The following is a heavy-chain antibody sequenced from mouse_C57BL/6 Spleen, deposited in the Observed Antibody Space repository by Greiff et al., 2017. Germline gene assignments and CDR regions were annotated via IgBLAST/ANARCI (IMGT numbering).Heavy chain of an antibody. CDR3: ARSEGSSYFDY. J-gene: IGHJ2*01. V-gene: IGHV1-64*01. CDR1: GYTFTSYW. D-gene: IGHD1-1*01. Sequence: QVHVQQPGAELVKPGASVKLSCKASGYTFTSYWMHWVKQRPGQGLEWIGRIHPNSGSTNYNEKFKGKATLTVDKSSSTAYMQLSSLTSEDSAVYYCARSEGSSYFDYWGQGTTLTVSS. CDR2: IHPNSGST.